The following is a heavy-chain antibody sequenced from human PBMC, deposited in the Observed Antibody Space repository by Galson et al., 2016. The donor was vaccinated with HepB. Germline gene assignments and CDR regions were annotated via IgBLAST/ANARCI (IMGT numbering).Heavy chain of an antibody. CDR1: GFSVSSNY. J-gene: IGHJ4*02. CDR2: VDVHGAA. V-gene: IGHV3-53*01. CDR3: AGGGEGYNEISLDY. Sequence: SLRLSCAVSGFSVSSNYMTWVRQAPGKGLEWVSIVDVHGAAHYADSVRGRFSISRDTFKNTLSLQMNSLRADDTAVYYCAGGGEGYNEISLDYWGQGTLVTASS. D-gene: IGHD5-18*01.